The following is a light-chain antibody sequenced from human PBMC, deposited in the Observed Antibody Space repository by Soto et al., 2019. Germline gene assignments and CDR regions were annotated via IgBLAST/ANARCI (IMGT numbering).Light chain of an antibody. Sequence: EIVMTQSPATLSVSPGERATLSCRASQSVSSNLAWYQQKPGQAPRLLIYNASTRATGIPARFSGSGSGTEFTLPIRSLPYEDFAIYYCQQYNNWPYTFGQGTTLEIK. CDR3: QQYNNWPYT. CDR2: NAS. V-gene: IGKV3-15*01. J-gene: IGKJ2*01. CDR1: QSVSSN.